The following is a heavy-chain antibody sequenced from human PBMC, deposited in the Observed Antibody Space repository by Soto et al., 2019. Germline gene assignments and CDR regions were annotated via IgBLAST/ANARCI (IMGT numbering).Heavy chain of an antibody. J-gene: IGHJ4*02. CDR3: ARDSPDYGYHFDS. Sequence: GGSLRLSCAASGFTFSTYSMNWVRQAPGKGLEWVSSISGSTDYIYYADSVKGRFTISRDNAKNSLYLQMNSLRAEDTAVYYCARDSPDYGYHFDSWGQGTLVTVSS. CDR2: ISGSTDYI. V-gene: IGHV3-21*01. CDR1: GFTFSTYS. D-gene: IGHD4-17*01.